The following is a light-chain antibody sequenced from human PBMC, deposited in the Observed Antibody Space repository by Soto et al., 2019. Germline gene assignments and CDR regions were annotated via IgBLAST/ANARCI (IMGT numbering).Light chain of an antibody. CDR1: QSVNSRY. CDR2: GAV. CDR3: QQSPGT. Sequence: MVLTQSPGNLSLSPGERATLSCRASQSVNSRYLAWYQQKPGQAPRLVIYGAVTRATGIPDRFIGSGSGTDFSLTISRLEPEDFAVYYCQQSPGTFGQGTKVEIK. V-gene: IGKV3-20*01. J-gene: IGKJ1*01.